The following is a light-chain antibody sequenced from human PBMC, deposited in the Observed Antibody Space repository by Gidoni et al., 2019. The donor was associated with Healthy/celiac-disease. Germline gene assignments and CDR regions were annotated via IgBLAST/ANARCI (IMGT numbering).Light chain of an antibody. Sequence: AIHMTQSPSSVSASVGDRVTITCRASQGIRNDLGWYQQKPGKAPKLLIYAASSLQSGVPSRFSGSGSGTDFTLTISSLQPEDFATYYCLQDYNFPLTFGQGTKVEIK. CDR3: LQDYNFPLT. CDR2: AAS. V-gene: IGKV1-6*01. J-gene: IGKJ1*01. CDR1: QGIRND.